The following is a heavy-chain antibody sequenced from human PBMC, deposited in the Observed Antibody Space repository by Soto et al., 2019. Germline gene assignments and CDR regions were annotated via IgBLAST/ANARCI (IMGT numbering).Heavy chain of an antibody. V-gene: IGHV1-18*01. D-gene: IGHD3-10*02. CDR1: DYTFTAYG. J-gene: IGHJ6*02. Sequence: GASVKVSCKPSDYTFTAYGITGCRRAPGQGLEWMGWISAYNGNTNYAQKLQGRVTMTTDTSTSTAYMELRSLRSDDTAVYYCACSGSSYYYYYYGMDVWGQGTTVTVSS. CDR2: ISAYNGNT. CDR3: ACSGSSYYYYYYGMDV.